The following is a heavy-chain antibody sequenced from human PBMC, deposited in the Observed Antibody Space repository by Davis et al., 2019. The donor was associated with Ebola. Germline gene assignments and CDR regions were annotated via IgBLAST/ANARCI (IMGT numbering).Heavy chain of an antibody. J-gene: IGHJ4*02. Sequence: ASVKVSCKTSGYTITEYYMHWVRQAPGQGPEWMGWINPKSGGTNYAQKFQGRVTMTRDTSISTAYMELSRLRSDDTAVYYCARERGYDILTGYYRKFDYWGQGTLVTVSS. CDR3: ARERGYDILTGYYRKFDY. CDR1: GYTITEYY. D-gene: IGHD3-9*01. V-gene: IGHV1-2*02. CDR2: INPKSGGT.